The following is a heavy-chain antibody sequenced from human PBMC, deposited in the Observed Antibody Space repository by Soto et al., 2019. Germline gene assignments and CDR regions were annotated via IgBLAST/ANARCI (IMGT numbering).Heavy chain of an antibody. CDR3: ARASIAAAGYYFDY. V-gene: IGHV3-53*01. D-gene: IGHD6-13*01. CDR1: GFTVSTNY. J-gene: IGHJ4*02. Sequence: PGGSLRLSXAASGFTVSTNYMSWARQAPGKGLEWVSVIYSGGSTYYADSVKGRFTISRDNSKNTLYLQMNSLRAEDTAVYYCARASIAAAGYYFDYWGQGTLVTVSS. CDR2: IYSGGST.